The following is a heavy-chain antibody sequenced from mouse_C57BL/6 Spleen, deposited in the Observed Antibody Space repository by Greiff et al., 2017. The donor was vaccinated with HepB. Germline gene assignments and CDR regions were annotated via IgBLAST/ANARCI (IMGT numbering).Heavy chain of an antibody. CDR1: GYSITSGYY. J-gene: IGHJ4*01. CDR3: APIYYDYPYAMDY. Sequence: DVQLQESGPGLVKPSQSLSLTCSVTGYSITSGYYWNWIRQFPGNKLEWMGYISYDGSNNYNPSLKNRISITRDTSKNQFFLKLNSVTTEDTATYYCAPIYYDYPYAMDYWGQGTSVTVSS. D-gene: IGHD2-4*01. V-gene: IGHV3-6*01. CDR2: ISYDGSN.